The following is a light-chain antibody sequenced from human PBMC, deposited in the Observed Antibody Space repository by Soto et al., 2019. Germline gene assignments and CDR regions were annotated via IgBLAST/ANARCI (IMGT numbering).Light chain of an antibody. J-gene: IGLJ3*02. Sequence: QAVVTQSSSAYASLGFSVKLTCTLSSGHSSYIIAWHQQQPGKAPRYLMKLEGSGSYNKGSGVPDRFSGSSTGADRYLTISNLQFEDEADYYCETWDSNTRVFGGGTKPTVL. CDR3: ETWDSNTRV. CDR2: LEGSGSY. V-gene: IGLV4-60*02. CDR1: SGHSSYI.